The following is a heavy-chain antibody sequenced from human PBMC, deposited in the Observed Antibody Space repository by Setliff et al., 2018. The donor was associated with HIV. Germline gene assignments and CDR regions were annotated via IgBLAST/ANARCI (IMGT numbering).Heavy chain of an antibody. D-gene: IGHD3-22*01. CDR2: ISGGST. V-gene: IGHV3-66*01. CDR3: KTTTISYYDSSGSSFDY. J-gene: IGHJ4*02. Sequence: LRLSCAASGSTVSSNEMSWVRQAPGKGLEWVSSISGGSTYYADSRKGRFTISRDNSKNTLYLQMNSLRAEDTAVYYCKTTTISYYDSSGSSFDYWGQGTQVTVSS. CDR1: GSTVSSNE.